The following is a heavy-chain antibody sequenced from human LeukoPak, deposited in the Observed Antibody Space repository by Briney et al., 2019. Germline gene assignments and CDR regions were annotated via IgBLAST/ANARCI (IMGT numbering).Heavy chain of an antibody. CDR1: GGSISSGDYY. J-gene: IGHJ4*02. V-gene: IGHV4-30-4*08. D-gene: IGHD6-19*01. CDR3: ARLGYSSGWYEDYFDY. CDR2: IYYSGST. Sequence: PSETLSLTCTVSGGSISSGDYYWSWIRQPPGKGLEWIGYIYYSGSTYYNPSLKSRVTISVDTSKNQFSLKLSSVTAAGTAVYYCARLGYSSGWYEDYFDYWGQGTLVTVSS.